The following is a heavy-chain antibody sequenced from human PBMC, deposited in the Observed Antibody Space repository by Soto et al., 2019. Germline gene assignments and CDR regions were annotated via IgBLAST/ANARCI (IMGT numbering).Heavy chain of an antibody. D-gene: IGHD2-15*01. J-gene: IGHJ4*02. CDR2: IYYSGST. Sequence: PSETLSLTCXVSSGSISSGGYCWTLKRQRPGKGGDWIGYIYYSGSTYYSPSLKSRVTISVDTSKNQFSLKLSSVTAADTAVYYCARAHRDLGYAPTRGAATHMDYWGQGTLVTVSS. CDR1: SGSISSGGYC. V-gene: IGHV4-31*03. CDR3: ARAHRDLGYAPTRGAATHMDY.